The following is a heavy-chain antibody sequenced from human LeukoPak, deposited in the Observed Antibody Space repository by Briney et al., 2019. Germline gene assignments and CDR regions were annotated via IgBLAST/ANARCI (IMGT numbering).Heavy chain of an antibody. D-gene: IGHD2-2*02. CDR3: ARLRGYCSSTSCYIPYYFDY. Sequence: GESLKISRKGSGYSFTSYWIGWVRQMPGKGLERMGIIYPGDSDTRYSPSFQGQVTISADKSISTAYLQWSSLKASDTAMYYCARLRGYCSSTSCYIPYYFDYWGQGTLVTVSS. CDR2: IYPGDSDT. J-gene: IGHJ4*02. V-gene: IGHV5-51*01. CDR1: GYSFTSYW.